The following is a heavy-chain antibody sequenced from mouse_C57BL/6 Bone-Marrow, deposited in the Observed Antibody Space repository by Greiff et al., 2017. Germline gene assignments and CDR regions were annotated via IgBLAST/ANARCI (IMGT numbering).Heavy chain of an antibody. CDR2: IYPGGGYT. Sequence: QVQLQQSGAELVRPGTSVKMSCKASGYTFTNYWIGWAKQRPGHGLEWIGVIYPGGGYTNYNEMFKGKATLTADKSSSTAYMQFSSLTSEDSAIYYCAREDSSGYYYAMDYWGQGTSVTVSS. CDR3: AREDSSGYYYAMDY. CDR1: GYTFTNYW. D-gene: IGHD3-2*02. J-gene: IGHJ4*01. V-gene: IGHV1-63*01.